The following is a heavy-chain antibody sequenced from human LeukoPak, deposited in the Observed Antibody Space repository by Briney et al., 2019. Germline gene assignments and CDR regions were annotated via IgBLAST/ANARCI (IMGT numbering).Heavy chain of an antibody. CDR1: GGSFSGYY. CDR2: INHSGST. CDR3: ARGFGVTTYYYMDV. V-gene: IGHV4-34*01. J-gene: IGHJ6*03. D-gene: IGHD4-17*01. Sequence: SETLSLTCAVYGGSFSGYYWSWIRQPPGKGLEWIGEINHSGSTNYNPSLKSRVTISVDTSKNQFSLKLSSVTAADTAVYYCARGFGVTTYYYMDVWGKGTTVTVSS.